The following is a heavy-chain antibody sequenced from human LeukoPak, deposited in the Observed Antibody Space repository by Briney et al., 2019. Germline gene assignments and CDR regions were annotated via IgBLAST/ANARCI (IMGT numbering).Heavy chain of an antibody. J-gene: IGHJ4*02. CDR2: IKQAGSEN. D-gene: IGHD3-22*01. CDR3: ARDRGIYYYYDSSGFGWLDY. Sequence: PGGSLRLSCAASGFIFSSYWMTWVRQAPGKGLEWVANIKQAGSENSYVDSVKGRFTISRDNGKNSLYLQINSLRVEDTAVYYCARDRGIYYYYDSSGFGWLDYWGQGTLVTVSS. V-gene: IGHV3-7*01. CDR1: GFIFSSYW.